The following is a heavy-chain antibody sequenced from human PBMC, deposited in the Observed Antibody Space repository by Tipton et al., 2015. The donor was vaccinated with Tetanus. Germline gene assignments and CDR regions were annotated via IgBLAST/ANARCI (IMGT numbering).Heavy chain of an antibody. V-gene: IGHV1-18*01. CDR3: ARGRGLGPHEYFEH. D-gene: IGHD3/OR15-3a*01. Sequence: QLVQSGAEVKKPGASVKVSCKASGYTFTHYGVNWVRQAPGQGLEWMGWISPFNENVNYAEKFQGRLSMTTDKSTATVYMGLSSLRSDDTAVVYWARGRGLGPHEYFEHWGQGTLVTVSS. CDR1: GYTFTHYG. J-gene: IGHJ5*02. CDR2: ISPFNENV.